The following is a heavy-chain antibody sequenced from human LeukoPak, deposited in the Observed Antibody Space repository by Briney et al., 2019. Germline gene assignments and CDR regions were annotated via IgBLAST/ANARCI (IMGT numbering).Heavy chain of an antibody. V-gene: IGHV3-7*04. CDR2: IKQDGSEK. Sequence: GESLKISCAASGFTLSSYWMSWVRQAPGKGLEWVANIKQDGSEKNYVDSVKGRFTISRDNAKNSLCLQMNSLRAEDTAVYYCARGRGNDYWGQGTLVTVSS. J-gene: IGHJ4*02. D-gene: IGHD4-23*01. CDR3: ARGRGNDY. CDR1: GFTLSSYW.